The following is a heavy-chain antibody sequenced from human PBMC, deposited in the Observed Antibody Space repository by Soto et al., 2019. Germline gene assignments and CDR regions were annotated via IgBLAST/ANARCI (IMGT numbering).Heavy chain of an antibody. CDR1: GYTFSNYG. J-gene: IGHJ6*02. V-gene: IGHV1-18*01. Sequence: QVQLVQSGAEVKKPGASVTVSCKTSGYTFSNYGINWVRQAPGQGLEWMGWISGYNGNTNYAQTVQGRVTMTTDTSTGTVYMELRSLKSDATAIYYCARFIMVGGWFDPNYYPGMDVWGQGTTVTVSS. CDR2: ISGYNGNT. D-gene: IGHD6-19*01. CDR3: ARFIMVGGWFDPNYYPGMDV.